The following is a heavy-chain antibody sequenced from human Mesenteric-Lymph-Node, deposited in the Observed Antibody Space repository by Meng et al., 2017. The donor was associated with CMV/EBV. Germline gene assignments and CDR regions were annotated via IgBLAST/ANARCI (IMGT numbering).Heavy chain of an antibody. CDR1: GGSVSSRSYY. Sequence: SETLSLTCTVSGGSVSSRSYYWSWIRQPPGKELEWIATINHSGDTYFNPSLKSRVTISVDTSKNQFSLKLTSVTATDTAIYSCARYNGGLRYFDYWGQGTLVTVSS. V-gene: IGHV4-39*07. D-gene: IGHD1-1*01. J-gene: IGHJ4*02. CDR3: ARYNGGLRYFDY. CDR2: INHSGDT.